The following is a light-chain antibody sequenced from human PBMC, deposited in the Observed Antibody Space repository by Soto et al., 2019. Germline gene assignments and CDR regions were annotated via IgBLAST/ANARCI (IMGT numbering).Light chain of an antibody. CDR1: SSDVGGYNY. Sequence: QSVLTQPPSASGSPGQSVTISCTGTSSDVGGYNYVSWYQQHPGKAPKLMISEVSKRHSGVPDRFSGSKSGNTASLTVSGLQAEDEADYYCSSYAGSNNFVFGTGTKLTVL. CDR3: SSYAGSNNFV. J-gene: IGLJ1*01. V-gene: IGLV2-8*01. CDR2: EVS.